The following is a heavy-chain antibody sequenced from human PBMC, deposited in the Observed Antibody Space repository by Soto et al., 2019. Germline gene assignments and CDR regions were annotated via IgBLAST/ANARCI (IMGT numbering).Heavy chain of an antibody. J-gene: IGHJ4*02. CDR3: ARDSSFVIVPAASDY. V-gene: IGHV3-33*01. CDR2: IWFDGSNK. CDR1: GFSFSRYG. Sequence: ESGGGVVQPGRSLRLSCAASGFSFSRYGMHWVRQAPGKGLEWVAVIWFDGSNKYYADSVKGRFTISRDNSKNTLYLQMISLRAEDTAVYYCARDSSFVIVPAASDYWGQGTLVTVSS. D-gene: IGHD2-2*01.